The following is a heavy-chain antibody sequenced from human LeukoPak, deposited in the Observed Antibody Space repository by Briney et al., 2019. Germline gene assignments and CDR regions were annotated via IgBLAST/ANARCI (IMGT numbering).Heavy chain of an antibody. CDR1: GYTFTSYV. CDR2: ISAYSGNT. D-gene: IGHD2-21*02. V-gene: IGHV1-18*01. J-gene: IGHJ4*02. CDR3: ARGAAYCGGDCYFDY. Sequence: ASVKVSCKASGYTFTSYVISWVRQAPGQGLEWMGWISAYSGNTKYAQKLQGRVTMTTDTSTSTAYMELRSLRSDDTAVYYWARGAAYCGGDCYFDYWGQGTLVTVSS.